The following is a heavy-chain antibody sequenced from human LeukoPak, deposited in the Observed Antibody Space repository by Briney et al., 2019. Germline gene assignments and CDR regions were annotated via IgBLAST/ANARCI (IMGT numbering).Heavy chain of an antibody. J-gene: IGHJ4*02. V-gene: IGHV1-2*06. Sequence: AASVKVSCKASGYTFTGYYMHRVRQAPGQGLEWMGRINPNSGGTNYAQKFQGRVTMTRDTSISTAYMELSRLRSDDTAVYYCARPSSGWYDYFDYWGQGTLVTVSS. CDR2: INPNSGGT. CDR3: ARPSSGWYDYFDY. CDR1: GYTFTGYY. D-gene: IGHD6-19*01.